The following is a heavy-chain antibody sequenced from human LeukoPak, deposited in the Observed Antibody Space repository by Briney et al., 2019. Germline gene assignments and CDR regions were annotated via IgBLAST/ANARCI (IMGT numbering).Heavy chain of an antibody. J-gene: IGHJ6*03. D-gene: IGHD3-16*02. CDR3: AREKFGGVIVLYYYYYMDV. CDR1: GFTFSTYN. Sequence: EGSLRLSCAASGFTFSTYNMNWVRQAPGKGLEWVSSISSSSSYIYYADSVKGRFTISRDNAKNSLYLQMNSLRAEDTAVYYCAREKFGGVIVLYYYYYMDVWGKGTTVTVSS. V-gene: IGHV3-21*01. CDR2: ISSSSSYI.